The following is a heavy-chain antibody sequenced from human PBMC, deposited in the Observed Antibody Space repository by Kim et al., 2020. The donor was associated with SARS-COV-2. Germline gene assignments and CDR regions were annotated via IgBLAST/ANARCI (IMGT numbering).Heavy chain of an antibody. D-gene: IGHD5-12*01. Sequence: GGSLRLSCAVSGFTFSNYAMNWVRQAPGKGLEWVSFISDSGGRAYYADSVKGRFTISRDNSKNTLYLQMNSLRAEVTAIYYCAKVYSGNTFYGMDVWCQGTTVTVSS. CDR2: ISDSGGRA. CDR3: AKVYSGNTFYGMDV. J-gene: IGHJ6*02. V-gene: IGHV3-23*01. CDR1: GFTFSNYA.